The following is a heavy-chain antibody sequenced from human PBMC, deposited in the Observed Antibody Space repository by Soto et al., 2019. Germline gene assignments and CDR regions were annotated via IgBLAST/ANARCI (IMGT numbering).Heavy chain of an antibody. D-gene: IGHD6-19*01. Sequence: GGSLRLSCAASGFTFSSYNMNWVRQAPGKGLEWLSYISSGSSPIYYADSVKGRFTISRDNSKNTLYLQMNSLRAEDTAVYYCAKEGIAVACTPSYYYGMDVWGQGTTVTVSS. CDR3: AKEGIAVACTPSYYYGMDV. V-gene: IGHV3-48*01. CDR1: GFTFSSYN. CDR2: ISSGSSPI. J-gene: IGHJ6*02.